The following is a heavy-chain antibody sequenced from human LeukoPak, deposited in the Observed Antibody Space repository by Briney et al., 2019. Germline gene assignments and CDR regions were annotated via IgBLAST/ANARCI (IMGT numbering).Heavy chain of an antibody. CDR3: ARDLGRVARYYFDY. Sequence: GGSLRLSCAVSGFTFINYAMHWVRQAPGEGLEWVAVIAADGRDKHYADSVKGRFTISKDNSKDTLVLQMNSLKAEDTALYFCARDLGRVARYYFDYWGQGTLVTVSS. V-gene: IGHV3-30*14. D-gene: IGHD6-6*01. CDR1: GFTFINYA. J-gene: IGHJ4*02. CDR2: IAADGRDK.